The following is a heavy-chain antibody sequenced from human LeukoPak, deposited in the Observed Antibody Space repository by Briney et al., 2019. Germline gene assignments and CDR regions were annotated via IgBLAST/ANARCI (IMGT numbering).Heavy chain of an antibody. Sequence: ASVKVSCKASGDTLNSYAFSWVRQAPGQGLEWMGGTIPIFGRTNYAQKFQGRATIIADESKRTVYMELSSLSSEDTAVYYCARTPINMLVLGTYFDYWGQGTLVTVSS. J-gene: IGHJ4*02. D-gene: IGHD3-22*01. CDR3: ARTPINMLVLGTYFDY. V-gene: IGHV1-69*01. CDR1: GDTLNSYA. CDR2: TIPIFGRT.